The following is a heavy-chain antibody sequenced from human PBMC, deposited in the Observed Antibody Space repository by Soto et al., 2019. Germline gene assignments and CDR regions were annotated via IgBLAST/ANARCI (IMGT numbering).Heavy chain of an antibody. CDR2: IIPIFGEA. Sequence: EASVKVSCKASGDTFSTYSVTWVRQAPGQGLDWMGGIIPIFGEANYAQKFQDRVTITADESTTTVYMEIKNLRFEDTAVYYCAREEYCTGTSCYSHHYFYAMDVWGQGTTVTVSS. V-gene: IGHV1-69*13. D-gene: IGHD2-2*01. J-gene: IGHJ6*02. CDR3: AREEYCTGTSCYSHHYFYAMDV. CDR1: GDTFSTYS.